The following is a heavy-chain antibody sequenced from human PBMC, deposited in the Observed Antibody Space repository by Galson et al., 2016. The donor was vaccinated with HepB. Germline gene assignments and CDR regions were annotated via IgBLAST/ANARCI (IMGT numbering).Heavy chain of an antibody. CDR2: ISGTAENT. J-gene: IGHJ4*02. CDR1: GFNFINYA. V-gene: IGHV3-23*01. CDR3: AKLGIKDS. Sequence: SLRLSCAVSGFNFINYAMCWVRQAPGKGLEWVSTISGTAENTYYADSVKDRFTISRDNSKSTLYLQMSSLRAEDTALYYRAKLGIKDSWGQGTLVTVSS. D-gene: IGHD2-21*01.